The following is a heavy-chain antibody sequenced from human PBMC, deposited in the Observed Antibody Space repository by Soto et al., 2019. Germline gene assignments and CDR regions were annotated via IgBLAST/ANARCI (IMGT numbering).Heavy chain of an antibody. D-gene: IGHD3-3*01. J-gene: IGHJ4*02. CDR2: ASYSGST. CDR3: ARAPTTFGVVISFDY. V-gene: IGHV4-59*01. Sequence: SETLSLTCTVSNASISGYYWSWIRQPPGKGLEWIGYASYSGSTTYNPSLNSRVTISVDKSKNKFSLSLSSVTAAARAVYYCARAPTTFGVVISFDYWGQGSLVTVSS. CDR1: NASISGYY.